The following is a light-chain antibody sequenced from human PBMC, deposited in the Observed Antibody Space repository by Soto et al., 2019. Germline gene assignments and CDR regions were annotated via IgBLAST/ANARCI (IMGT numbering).Light chain of an antibody. CDR3: QQSYSTWLT. CDR1: QSISSY. Sequence: DIQMTQSPSTLSGSLGDRVTITCRASQSISSYLNWYQQKPGKAPKLLIYAASSLQSGVPSRFSGSGSGTDFTLTISSLQPEDFATYYCQQSYSTWLTFGGGTKVDIK. J-gene: IGKJ4*01. V-gene: IGKV1-39*01. CDR2: AAS.